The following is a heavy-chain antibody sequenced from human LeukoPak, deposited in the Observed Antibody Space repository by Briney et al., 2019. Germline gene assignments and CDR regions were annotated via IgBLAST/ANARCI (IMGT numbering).Heavy chain of an antibody. V-gene: IGHV3-33*06. CDR2: IWYDGNNK. CDR1: GFTFSSYG. Sequence: GGSLRLSCAASGFTFSSYGMHWVRQAPGKGLEGVAIIWYDGNNKYYADSVKGRFTISRDNSKNTLYLQMNSLRAEDTAVYYSAKGRLTVAGGSGQFDYWGQGTLVTASS. J-gene: IGHJ4*02. D-gene: IGHD6-19*01. CDR3: AKGRLTVAGGSGQFDY.